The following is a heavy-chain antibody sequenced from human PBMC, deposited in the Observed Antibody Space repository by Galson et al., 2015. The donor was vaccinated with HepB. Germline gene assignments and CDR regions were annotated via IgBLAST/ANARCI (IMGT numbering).Heavy chain of an antibody. CDR2: IIPIFGTA. Sequence: SGGTFSSYAISWVRQAPGQGLEWMGGIIPIFGTANYAQKFQGRVTITADESTSTAYMELSSLRSEDTAVYYCARDHGAREVGANPFDYWGQGTLVTVSS. V-gene: IGHV1-69*01. D-gene: IGHD1-26*01. CDR3: ARDHGAREVGANPFDY. J-gene: IGHJ4*02. CDR1: GGTFSSYA.